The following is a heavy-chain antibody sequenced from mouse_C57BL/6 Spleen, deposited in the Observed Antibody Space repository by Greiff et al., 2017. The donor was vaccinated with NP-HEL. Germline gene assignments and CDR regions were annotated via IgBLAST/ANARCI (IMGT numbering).Heavy chain of an antibody. V-gene: IGHV5-4*01. CDR1: GFTFSSYA. CDR3: ARDPNYYGSSYYWYFDV. J-gene: IGHJ1*03. Sequence: EVQLVESGGGLVKPGGSLKLSCAASGFTFSSYAMSWVRQTPEKRLEWVATISDGGSYTYYPDNVKGRFTISRDNAKNNLYLQMSHLKSEDTAMYYCARDPNYYGSSYYWYFDVWGTGTTVTVSS. D-gene: IGHD1-1*01. CDR2: ISDGGSYT.